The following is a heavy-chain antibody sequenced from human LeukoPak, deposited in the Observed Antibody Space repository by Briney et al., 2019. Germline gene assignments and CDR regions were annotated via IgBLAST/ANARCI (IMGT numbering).Heavy chain of an antibody. Sequence: SETLSLTCTVSGGSISSYYWSWIRQPAGKGLEWIGSIYYSGSTYYNPSLKSRVTISVDTSKNQFSLKLSSVTAADTAVYYCKGSGHTFDYWGQGTLVTVSS. CDR2: IYYSGST. CDR1: GGSISSYY. D-gene: IGHD6-19*01. J-gene: IGHJ4*02. V-gene: IGHV4-59*05. CDR3: KGSGHTFDY.